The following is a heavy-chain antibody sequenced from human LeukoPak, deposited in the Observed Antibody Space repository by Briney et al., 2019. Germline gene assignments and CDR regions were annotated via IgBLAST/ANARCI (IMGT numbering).Heavy chain of an antibody. V-gene: IGHV3-21*01. CDR3: ARDVVVAATPGNRHFDY. D-gene: IGHD2-15*01. CDR1: GFTFSSYS. Sequence: GGSLRLSCAASGFTFSSYSMNWVRQAPGKGLEWVSSISSSSSYIYYADSVKGRFTISRDNAKNSPYLQMNSLRAEDTAVYYCARDVVVAATPGNRHFDYWGQGTLVTVSS. J-gene: IGHJ4*02. CDR2: ISSSSSYI.